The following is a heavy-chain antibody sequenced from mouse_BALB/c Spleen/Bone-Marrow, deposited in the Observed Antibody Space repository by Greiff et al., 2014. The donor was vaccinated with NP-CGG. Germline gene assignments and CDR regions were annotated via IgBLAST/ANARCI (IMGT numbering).Heavy chain of an antibody. Sequence: VQLQQSGAELVKPGAPVKLSCTASGFNIKDTYMHWVKQRPEQGLEWIGRIDPANGNTKYDPKFQGKATITADTSSNTAYLQLSSLTSEDTAVYYCARYDYGWYFYVWGAGTTVTVSS. CDR3: ARYDYGWYFYV. D-gene: IGHD1-1*01. CDR2: IDPANGNT. J-gene: IGHJ1*01. V-gene: IGHV14-3*02. CDR1: GFNIKDTY.